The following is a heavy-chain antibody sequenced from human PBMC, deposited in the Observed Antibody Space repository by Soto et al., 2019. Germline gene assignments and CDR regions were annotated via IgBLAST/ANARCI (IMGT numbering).Heavy chain of an antibody. V-gene: IGHV4-39*01. J-gene: IGHJ3*02. CDR3: ARQANNWGSDAFDI. CDR2: IYYSGST. D-gene: IGHD7-27*01. CDR1: GGSISSSSYY. Sequence: QLQLQESGPGLVKPSETLSLTCTVSGGSISSSSYYWGWIRQPPGKGLEWIGSIYYSGSTYYNPSLKSRVTISVDTSKNQFSLKLSSLTAADTAVYYCARQANNWGSDAFDIWGQGTMVTVSS.